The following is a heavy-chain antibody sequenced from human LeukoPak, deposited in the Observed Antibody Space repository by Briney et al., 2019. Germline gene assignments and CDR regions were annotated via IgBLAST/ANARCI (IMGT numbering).Heavy chain of an antibody. V-gene: IGHV1-46*01. D-gene: IGHD3-22*01. CDR2: INPSGGST. CDR3: ARGASPYDSSGYYSN. J-gene: IGHJ4*02. Sequence: ASVKVSCKASAYIFTSYYMHWVRQAPGQGLEWMGIINPSGGSTSYAQKFQGRVTMTRDTSTSTVYMEMRSLRSEDTAVYYCARGASPYDSSGYYSNWGQGTLVTVSS. CDR1: AYIFTSYY.